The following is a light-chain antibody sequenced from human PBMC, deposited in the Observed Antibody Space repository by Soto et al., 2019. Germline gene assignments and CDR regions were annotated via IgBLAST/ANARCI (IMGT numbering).Light chain of an antibody. V-gene: IGKV3-20*01. CDR3: HQYGRSPPYT. CDR1: QSVSNNY. J-gene: IGKJ2*01. CDR2: GSS. Sequence: EIVLTQSPGTLSLSPGERATLSCRASQSVSNNYIAWYQHKPGQAPRLLIFGSSDRATGIPDRFSGSGSRTDFTLTISRLEPEDFAVYYCHQYGRSPPYTFGQGTNLEI.